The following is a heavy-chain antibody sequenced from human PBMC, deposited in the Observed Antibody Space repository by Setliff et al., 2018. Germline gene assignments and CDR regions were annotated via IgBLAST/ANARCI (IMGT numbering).Heavy chain of an antibody. D-gene: IGHD3-3*01. V-gene: IGHV1-18*04. CDR3: ATGGQINYNFWSGYGVDYYMDV. CDR1: GYTFTSYG. CDR2: ISAYNGNT. Sequence: GASVKVSCKASGYTFTSYGISWVRQAPGQGLEWMGWISAYNGNTNYAQKLHGRVTMTTDTSTSTAYMELRSLRSDDTAVYYCATGGQINYNFWSGYGVDYYMDVWGKGTTVTVSS. J-gene: IGHJ6*03.